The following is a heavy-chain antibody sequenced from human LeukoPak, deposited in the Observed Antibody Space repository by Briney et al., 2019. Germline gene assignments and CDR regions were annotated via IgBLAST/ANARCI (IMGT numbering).Heavy chain of an antibody. CDR3: ARAQYCSGDCFFFDY. CDR1: AFSFSSHS. Sequence: PGGSLRLSCAASAFSFSSHSMNWVRQAPGKGLEWVSSISSSSSYVYYADSVKGRFTISRDNAKNSLFLQMNSLRAEDTAVYYCARAQYCSGDCFFFDYWGQGTLVTVSS. CDR2: ISSSSSYV. J-gene: IGHJ4*02. D-gene: IGHD2-21*02. V-gene: IGHV3-21*01.